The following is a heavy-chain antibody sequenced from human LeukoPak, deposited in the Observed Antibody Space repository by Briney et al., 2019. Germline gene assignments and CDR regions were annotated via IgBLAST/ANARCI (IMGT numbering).Heavy chain of an antibody. V-gene: IGHV1-3*01. CDR2: INGGNGNT. D-gene: IGHD2-8*02. J-gene: IGHJ4*02. CDR3: ARAVGVSAAIDY. CDR1: GYTFTNYA. Sequence: GASVKVSCKASGYTFTNYAMHWVRQAPGQRLEWMGWINGGNGNTKHSQKFQGRVTITRDTFASTAYMELSSLRSEDTAVYYCARAVGVSAAIDYWGQGTLVTVSS.